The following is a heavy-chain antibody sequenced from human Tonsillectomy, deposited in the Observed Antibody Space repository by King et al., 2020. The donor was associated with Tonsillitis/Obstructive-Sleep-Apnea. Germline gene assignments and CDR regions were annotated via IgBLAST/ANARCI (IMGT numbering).Heavy chain of an antibody. CDR3: ARRTRYCSGGSCPDAFDI. J-gene: IGHJ3*02. Sequence: VQLVESAADVKKPGESLKISCKGSGYIFTDYWIGWVRQMPGKSLEWMGIIYPGDSYTGYSPSFQGQVTISADKSIRTAYLQWSSLEASDTAMYYCARRTRYCSGGSCPDAFDIWGQGTMVTVSS. V-gene: IGHV5-51*01. CDR1: GYIFTDYW. D-gene: IGHD2-15*01. CDR2: IYPGDSYT.